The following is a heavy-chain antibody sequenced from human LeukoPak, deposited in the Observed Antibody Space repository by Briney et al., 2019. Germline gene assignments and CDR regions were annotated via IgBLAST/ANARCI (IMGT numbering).Heavy chain of an antibody. V-gene: IGHV4-39*01. Sequence: SETLSLTRTVSGASISSSSYYWGWVRQPPGKGLEWIGSMYYSGSTYYNPSLKSRVTISVDTSKNQFSLKLYSVTAADTAVYYCTRRDIVVVVAAVFDYWGQGTLVTVSS. CDR3: TRRDIVVVVAAVFDY. J-gene: IGHJ4*02. CDR1: GASISSSSYY. CDR2: MYYSGST. D-gene: IGHD2-15*01.